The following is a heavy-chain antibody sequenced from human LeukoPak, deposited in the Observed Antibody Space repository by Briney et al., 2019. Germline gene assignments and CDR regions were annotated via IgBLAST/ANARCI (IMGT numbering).Heavy chain of an antibody. J-gene: IGHJ3*02. CDR2: MNPNSGNT. Sequence: GASVKVSRKASGYTFTSYDINWVRQATGQGLEWMGWMNPNSGNTGYAQKFQGRVTMTRNTSISTAYMELSSLRSEDTAVYYCARVKATVTTQDAFDIWGQGTMVTVSS. CDR1: GYTFTSYD. D-gene: IGHD4-17*01. CDR3: ARVKATVTTQDAFDI. V-gene: IGHV1-8*01.